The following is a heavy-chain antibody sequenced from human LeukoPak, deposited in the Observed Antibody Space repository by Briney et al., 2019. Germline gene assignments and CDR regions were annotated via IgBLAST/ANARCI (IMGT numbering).Heavy chain of an antibody. Sequence: SQTLSLTCTVSGGSISSGDYYWSWIRQPPGKGLEWIGYIYYSGSTYYNPSLKSRVTISVDTSKTQFSLKLSSVTAADTAVYYCTRQGSGDCYDSSGYYYWGQGTLVTVSS. J-gene: IGHJ4*02. D-gene: IGHD3-22*01. CDR1: GGSISSGDYY. V-gene: IGHV4-30-4*01. CDR3: TRQGSGDCYDSSGYYY. CDR2: IYYSGST.